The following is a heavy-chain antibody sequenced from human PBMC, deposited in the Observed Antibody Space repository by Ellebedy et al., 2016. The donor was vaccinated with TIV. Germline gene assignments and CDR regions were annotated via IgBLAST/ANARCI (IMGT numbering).Heavy chain of an antibody. Sequence: GESLKISCAASGFTFSDYYMSWIRQAPGKGLEWVSYISSSSSYTNYADSVKGRFTISRDNAKNSLYLQMNSLRAEDTAVYYCARDRAVAGGESDYWGQGTLVTVSS. V-gene: IGHV3-11*06. CDR2: ISSSSSYT. J-gene: IGHJ4*02. CDR3: ARDRAVAGGESDY. D-gene: IGHD6-19*01. CDR1: GFTFSDYY.